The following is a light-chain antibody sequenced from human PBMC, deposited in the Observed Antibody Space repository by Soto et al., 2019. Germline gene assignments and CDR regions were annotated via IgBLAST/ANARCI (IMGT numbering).Light chain of an antibody. CDR1: QSVSSSN. J-gene: IGKJ5*01. CDR3: QHYVSPPIT. CDR2: VAS. V-gene: IGKV3-20*01. Sequence: EIVLTQSPGTLSLSPGDRATLYCRSSQSVSSSNLAWYQQKRGQSPRLLIYVASSRATGIPDRFSGSGSGTDFTLTISRLEPEDFAVYYCQHYVSPPITFGQGTRLEI.